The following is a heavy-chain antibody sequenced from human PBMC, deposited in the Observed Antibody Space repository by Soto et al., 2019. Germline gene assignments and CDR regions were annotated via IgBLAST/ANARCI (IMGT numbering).Heavy chain of an antibody. J-gene: IGHJ4*02. CDR3: ARTCPGAACYMIY. CDR2: ISTYNGNT. CDR1: GYTFSSHG. V-gene: IGHV1-18*01. Sequence: ASVKVSCKASGYTFSSHGINWVRQAPGQGLEWMGWISTYNGNTNYAEKLQGRVTMTTDTSTTTAYMELRGLTSDDTALYYCARTCPGAACYMIYWGQGTLVTVPS. D-gene: IGHD2-8*02.